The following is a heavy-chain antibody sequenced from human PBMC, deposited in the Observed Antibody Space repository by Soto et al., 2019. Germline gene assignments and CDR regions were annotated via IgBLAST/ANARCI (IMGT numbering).Heavy chain of an antibody. J-gene: IGHJ4*02. V-gene: IGHV3-33*01. D-gene: IGHD6-19*01. CDR2: ILYDGSNK. CDR1: GFTFSSYA. CDR3: AGGYSSGCPGDY. Sequence: GGSLRLSCAASGFTFSSYAMHWVRQAPGKGLGWVAVILYDGSNKFYADSMKGRFTISRDNSKNTLYLQMNSLRAEDTAVYYCAGGYSSGCPGDYWGQGTLVTVSS.